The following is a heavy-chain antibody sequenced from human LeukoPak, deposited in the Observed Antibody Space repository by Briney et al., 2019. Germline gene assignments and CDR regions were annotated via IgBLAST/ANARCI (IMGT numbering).Heavy chain of an antibody. CDR3: AGGGFGEAYYYYYYMDV. Sequence: ASVKVSCKASGGTFSSYAISWVRQAPGQGLEWMGGIIPIFGTANYAQKFQGRVTITADKSTSTAYMELNSLRAEDTAVYYCAGGGFGEAYYYYYYMDVWGKGTTVTVSS. V-gene: IGHV1-69*06. CDR2: IIPIFGTA. D-gene: IGHD3-10*01. CDR1: GGTFSSYA. J-gene: IGHJ6*03.